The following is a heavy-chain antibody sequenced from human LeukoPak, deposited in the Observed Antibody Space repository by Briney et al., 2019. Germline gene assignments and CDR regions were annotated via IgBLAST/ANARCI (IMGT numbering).Heavy chain of an antibody. CDR1: GFTFSSYS. CDR3: ARDRRHTAMDVDY. Sequence: GGSLRLSCAASGFTFSSYSMNWVRQAPGKGLEWVSSISSSSSYIYYADSVKGRFTISRDNAKNSLYLQMNSLRAEDTAVYYCARDRRHTAMDVDYRGQGTLVTVSS. J-gene: IGHJ4*02. CDR2: ISSSSSYI. D-gene: IGHD5-18*01. V-gene: IGHV3-21*01.